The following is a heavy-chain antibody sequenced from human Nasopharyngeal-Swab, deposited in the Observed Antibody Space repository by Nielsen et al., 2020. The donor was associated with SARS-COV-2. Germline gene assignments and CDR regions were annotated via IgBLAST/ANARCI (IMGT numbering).Heavy chain of an antibody. CDR3: ASGQCINGVCNPTDGLDV. Sequence: SVKVSCKASGFSITYRFLHWLRQAPGQALEWMGWITPFNGNAKYAQKFQGRVSITRDGSRTTASLELSSLRPDDTAMYFCASGQCINGVCNPTDGLDVWGQGTSVTV. CDR1: GFSITYRF. J-gene: IGHJ6*02. V-gene: IGHV1-45*02. CDR2: ITPFNGNA. D-gene: IGHD2-8*01.